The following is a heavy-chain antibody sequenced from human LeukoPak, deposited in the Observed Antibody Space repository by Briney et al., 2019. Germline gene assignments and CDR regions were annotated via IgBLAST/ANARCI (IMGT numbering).Heavy chain of an antibody. CDR1: GFTFSSYA. CDR3: AKGGWGTVLDY. V-gene: IGHV3-23*01. J-gene: IGHJ4*02. Sequence: GGSLRLSCAASGFTFSSYAMPWVRQAPGKGLEWVSTISGSGDSTYYSDSVKGRFTISRDNSENTLYLQLNSLRAEDTAVYYCAKGGWGTVLDYWGQGALVTVSP. CDR2: ISGSGDST. D-gene: IGHD3-16*01.